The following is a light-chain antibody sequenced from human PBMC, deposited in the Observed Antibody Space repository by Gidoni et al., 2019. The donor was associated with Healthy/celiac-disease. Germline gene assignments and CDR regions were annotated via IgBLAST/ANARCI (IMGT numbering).Light chain of an antibody. J-gene: IGKJ3*01. CDR3: QQSYSTLPGFT. CDR1: QSISSY. V-gene: IGKV1-39*01. Sequence: DIQMTQSPSSLSASVGDRVTITCRASQSISSYLNWYQQKPGKAPKLLIYAASSLQSGVPSRFSGSGSGTDFTLTISSLQPEDFATYYCQQSYSTLPGFTFGPGTKVDI. CDR2: AAS.